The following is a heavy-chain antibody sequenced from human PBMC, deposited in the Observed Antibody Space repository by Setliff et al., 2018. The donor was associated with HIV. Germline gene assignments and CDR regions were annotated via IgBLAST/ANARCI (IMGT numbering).Heavy chain of an antibody. V-gene: IGHV1-46*03. CDR1: GYTFTNFY. D-gene: IGHD5-18*01. CDR3: LSGHTSDVY. CDR2: INPSGGST. J-gene: IGHJ4*02. Sequence: VKVSCKASGYTFTNFYIHWVRQAPGQGLEWLGMINPSGGSTTYAQKFQGRVTITADESTSTAYMELSSLTSEDTAVYYCLSGHTSDVYWGQGSLVTVSS.